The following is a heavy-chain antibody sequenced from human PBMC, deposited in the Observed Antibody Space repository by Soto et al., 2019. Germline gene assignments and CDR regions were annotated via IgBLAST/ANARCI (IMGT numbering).Heavy chain of an antibody. J-gene: IGHJ6*04. CDR1: GDSVGNGPYY. Sequence: QVRLQESGPGLVKPSETLSLSCLVSGDSVGNGPYYWSWIRQSPGEGLEWIAYIYYSGSTNVNPSLESRVNISIDMSKNQFFLELRSVTAADAAVYFCARVGSSCHSGGCYYYYGLGVWGKGTTVDISS. CDR2: IYYSGST. D-gene: IGHD1-26*01. V-gene: IGHV4-61*01. CDR3: ARVGSSCHSGGCYYYYGLGV.